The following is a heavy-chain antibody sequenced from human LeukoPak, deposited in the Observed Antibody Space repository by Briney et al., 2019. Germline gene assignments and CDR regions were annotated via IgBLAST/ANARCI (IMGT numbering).Heavy chain of an antibody. CDR3: ARGLHLRGDNDY. J-gene: IGHJ4*02. D-gene: IGHD2-21*02. Sequence: SETLSLTCAVYSRSFSGYYWSWIRHPPGKGMEWIGEIDHSGSTNYNPSLKSRVTISVDTSKNQFSLKLSSVTAADTAVYYCARGLHLRGDNDYWCQGTLVTVSS. CDR1: SRSFSGYY. V-gene: IGHV4-34*01. CDR2: IDHSGST.